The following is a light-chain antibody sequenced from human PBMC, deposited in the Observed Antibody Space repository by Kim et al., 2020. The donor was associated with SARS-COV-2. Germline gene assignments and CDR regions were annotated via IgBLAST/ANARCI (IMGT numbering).Light chain of an antibody. V-gene: IGKV1-27*01. CDR3: QKYDSALLT. CDR2: AAF. Sequence: ASVGDRVTVTCRASQGISMHLAWYQQNPGKVPKLLIYAAFTLQSGVPSRFSGSGSGTDFTLTISSPQPEDVATYYCQKYDSALLTFGGGTKVDIK. CDR1: QGISMH. J-gene: IGKJ4*01.